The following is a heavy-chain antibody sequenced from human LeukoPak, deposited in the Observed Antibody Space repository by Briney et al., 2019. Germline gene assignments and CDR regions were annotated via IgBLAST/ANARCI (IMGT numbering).Heavy chain of an antibody. Sequence: ASVKVSCKASGYTFTDYYMHWVRQAPGQGLEWMGWINPKSGGTNYAQRFQGRVTMTRDTSISTAYMELSRLTSDDTAAYYCTYEGDYYYGYWGQGTLVTVSS. CDR1: GYTFTDYY. CDR3: TYEGDYYYGY. CDR2: INPKSGGT. D-gene: IGHD2-21*02. J-gene: IGHJ4*02. V-gene: IGHV1-2*02.